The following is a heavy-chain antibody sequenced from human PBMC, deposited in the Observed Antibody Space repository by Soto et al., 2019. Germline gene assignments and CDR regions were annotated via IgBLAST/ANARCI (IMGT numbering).Heavy chain of an antibody. CDR3: ARDIAVAGYYYYYGMDV. V-gene: IGHV1-69*01. D-gene: IGHD6-19*01. Sequence: QVQLVQSGAEVKKPGSSVKVSCKASGGTFSSYAISWVRQAPGQGLEWMGGIIPIFGTANYAQKFQGRVTITADESTSTAYMELSILRSEDTAVYYCARDIAVAGYYYYYGMDVWGQGTTVTVSS. J-gene: IGHJ6*02. CDR1: GGTFSSYA. CDR2: IIPIFGTA.